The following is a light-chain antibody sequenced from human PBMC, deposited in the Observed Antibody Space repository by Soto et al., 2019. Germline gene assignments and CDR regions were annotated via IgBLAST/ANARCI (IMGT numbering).Light chain of an antibody. V-gene: IGKV2-30*01. CDR3: MQGTRWLWT. CDR1: QSLVFSDGNIY. CDR2: KVS. J-gene: IGKJ1*01. Sequence: DVVLTQSPLSLPVALGQPASISCRSSQSLVFSDGNIYLNWFHQRPGQSPRRLIYKVSNRDSGVPDSLSGSGSGTVFTLKISGVEGEDVGVYYCMQGTRWLWTFGQGTKVEIK.